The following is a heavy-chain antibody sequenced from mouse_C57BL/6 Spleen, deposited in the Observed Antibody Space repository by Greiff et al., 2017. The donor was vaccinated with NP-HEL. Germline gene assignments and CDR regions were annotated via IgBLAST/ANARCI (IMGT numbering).Heavy chain of an antibody. J-gene: IGHJ2*01. CDR3: TALYDYDFDY. V-gene: IGHV6-3*01. CDR1: GFTFSNYW. D-gene: IGHD2-4*01. Sequence: EVKLVESGGGLVQPGGSMKLSCVASGFTFSNYWMNWVRQSPEKGLEWVAQIRLKSDNYATHYAVSVKGRFTISSDDSKSSVYLQMNNLRAEITGIYYCTALYDYDFDYWGQGTTLTVSS. CDR2: IRLKSDNYAT.